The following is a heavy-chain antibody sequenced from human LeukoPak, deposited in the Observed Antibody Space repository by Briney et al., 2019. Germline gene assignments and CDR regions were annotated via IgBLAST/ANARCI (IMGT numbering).Heavy chain of an antibody. CDR1: GGSISSYY. J-gene: IGHJ4*02. D-gene: IGHD3-9*01. V-gene: IGHV4-59*12. Sequence: SETLSLTCTVSGGSISSYYWSWIRQPPGKGLEWIGYIYYSGSTNYNPSLKSRVTISVDTSKNQFSLKLSSVTAADTAVYYCARDFPGISYYDILTGFGYWGQGTLVIVSS. CDR2: IYYSGST. CDR3: ARDFPGISYYDILTGFGY.